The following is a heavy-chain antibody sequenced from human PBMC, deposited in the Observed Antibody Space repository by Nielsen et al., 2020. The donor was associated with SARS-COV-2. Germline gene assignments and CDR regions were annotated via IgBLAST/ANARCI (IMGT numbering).Heavy chain of an antibody. CDR3: ARDGSISDAFDI. V-gene: IGHV4-59*12. Sequence: SETLSLTCTVSGGSISSYYWSWIRRPPGKGLEWIGYIYYSGSTNYNPSLKSRVTISVDKSKNQFSLKLSSVTAADTAVYYCARDGSISDAFDIWGQGTMVTVSS. CDR1: GGSISSYY. CDR2: IYYSGST. J-gene: IGHJ3*02. D-gene: IGHD2-15*01.